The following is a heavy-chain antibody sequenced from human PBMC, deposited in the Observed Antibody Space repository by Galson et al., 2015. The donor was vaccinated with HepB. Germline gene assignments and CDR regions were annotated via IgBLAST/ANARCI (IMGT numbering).Heavy chain of an antibody. CDR3: ARDVLGYYCDSSGYRREYYYYGMDV. CDR1: GFTFSSYS. V-gene: IGHV3-48*02. D-gene: IGHD3-22*01. J-gene: IGHJ6*02. Sequence: SLRLSCAASGFTFSSYSMNWVRQAPGKGLEWVSYISSSSSTIYYADSVKGRFTISRDNAKNSLYLQMNSLRDEDTAVYYCARDVLGYYCDSSGYRREYYYYGMDVWGQGTMVTVSS. CDR2: ISSSSSTI.